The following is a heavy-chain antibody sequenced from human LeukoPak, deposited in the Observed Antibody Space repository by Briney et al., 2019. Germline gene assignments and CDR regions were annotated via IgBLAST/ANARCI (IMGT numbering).Heavy chain of an antibody. CDR2: ISAYNGNT. J-gene: IGHJ4*02. CDR1: GYTFTSYG. CDR3: ARENVVVPAATTDY. D-gene: IGHD2-2*01. V-gene: IGHV1-18*01. Sequence: GASVKVSCKASGYTFTSYGTSWVGQAPGQGLEWMGWISAYNGNTNYAQKLQGRVTMTTDTSTSTAYMELRSLRSDDTAVYYCARENVVVPAATTDYWGQGTLVTVSS.